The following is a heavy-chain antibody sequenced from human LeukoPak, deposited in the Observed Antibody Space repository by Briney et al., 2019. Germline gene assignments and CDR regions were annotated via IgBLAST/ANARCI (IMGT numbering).Heavy chain of an antibody. D-gene: IGHD3/OR15-3a*01. Sequence: GGSLRLSCAVSGITLSNYGMSWIRQAPGKGLEWFAGISGSGGSTYYADSVKGRFTISRHNPKNTLYLQMNSLRAEDTAVYFCAKRGVVIRVILVGFHKEAYYFESWGQGALVTVSS. CDR2: ISGSGGST. J-gene: IGHJ4*02. CDR1: GITLSNYG. V-gene: IGHV3-23*01. CDR3: AKRGVVIRVILVGFHKEAYYFES.